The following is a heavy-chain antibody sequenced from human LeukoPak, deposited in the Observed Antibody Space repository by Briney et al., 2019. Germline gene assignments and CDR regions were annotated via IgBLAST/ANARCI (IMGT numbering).Heavy chain of an antibody. CDR3: ARGPLSIFGVLDAFDI. J-gene: IGHJ3*02. V-gene: IGHV1-8*02. CDR2: MNPNNGNT. CDR1: GYTFISYD. D-gene: IGHD3-3*01. Sequence: GASVKVSCKTSGYTFISYDVHWVRQASGRGLEWMGWMNPNNGNTGYGHKFQGRLTITRDTSISTVFMELNSLRSEDTAVYYCARGPLSIFGVLDAFDIWGQGTLVTVSS.